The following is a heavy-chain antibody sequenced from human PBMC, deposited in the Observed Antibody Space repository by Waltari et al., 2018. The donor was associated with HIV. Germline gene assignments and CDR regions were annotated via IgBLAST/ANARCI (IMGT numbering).Heavy chain of an antibody. Sequence: QDQLIQAGTEVKEPGASLRVSCRASGYTFIGYFIHWVRPAPGQGLEWMGDLNPRSGDTEYAQKFRGRVTLTGDTSVNTAYLDLKGLRFDDTATYFCHRPWDSDHWGSDLWGQGTLVIVS. CDR1: GYTFIGYF. CDR3: HRPWDSDHWGSDL. V-gene: IGHV1-2*02. D-gene: IGHD3-16*01. CDR2: LNPRSGDT. J-gene: IGHJ4*01.